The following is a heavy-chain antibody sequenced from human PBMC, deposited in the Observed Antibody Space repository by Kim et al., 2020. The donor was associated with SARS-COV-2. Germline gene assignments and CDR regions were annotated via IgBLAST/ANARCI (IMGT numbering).Heavy chain of an antibody. V-gene: IGHV3-9*01. CDR3: AKTTYSRSWRGGGMDV. Sequence: GGSLRLSCAASGFTFGGYAMHWVRQAPGKGLEWVSGISWNSGYIGYADSVKGRFTITRDNAKNSLYLQMNSLRAEDTALYYCAKTTYSRSWRGGGMDVWGQGTTVTVSS. D-gene: IGHD6-13*01. CDR1: GFTFGGYA. J-gene: IGHJ6*02. CDR2: ISWNSGYI.